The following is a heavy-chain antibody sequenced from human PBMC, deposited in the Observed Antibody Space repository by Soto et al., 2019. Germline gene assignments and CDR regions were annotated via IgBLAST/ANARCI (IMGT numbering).Heavy chain of an antibody. V-gene: IGHV3-23*01. CDR3: ARGEVVAAPEPYYYGMDV. CDR2: ISGSGGST. Sequence: PGGSLRLSCAASGFTFSSYAMSWVRQAPGKGLEWVSAISGSGGSTYYADSVKGRFTISRDNAKNTLYLQMNSLRAEDTAVYYCARGEVVAAPEPYYYGMDVWGQGTTVTVSS. D-gene: IGHD2-15*01. CDR1: GFTFSSYA. J-gene: IGHJ6*02.